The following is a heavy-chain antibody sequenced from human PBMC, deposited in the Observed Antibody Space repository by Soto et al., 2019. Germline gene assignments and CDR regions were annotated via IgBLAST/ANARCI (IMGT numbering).Heavy chain of an antibody. J-gene: IGHJ4*02. CDR2: ISGSGGST. Sequence: GGSLRLSCAASGFTFSSYAMSWVRQAPGKGLEWVSAISGSGGSTYYADSVKGRFTISRDNSKNTLYLQMNSLRAEDTAVYYCAKDLNLLVRGYKDYWGQGTLVTVSS. CDR3: AKDLNLLVRGYKDY. D-gene: IGHD3-10*01. V-gene: IGHV3-23*01. CDR1: GFTFSSYA.